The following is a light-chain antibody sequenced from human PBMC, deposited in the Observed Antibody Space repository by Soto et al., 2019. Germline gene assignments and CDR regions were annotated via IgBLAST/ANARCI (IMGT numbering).Light chain of an antibody. CDR2: DDS. CDR1: NIGSKS. CDR3: QVWEASNDRHIL. Sequence: SYELTQPPSVSGAPGQTARITCGGKNIGSKSVHWYQQKSGQAHVLVVYDDSDRPSGLPVRFSGSNSGNTATLSISRVEAGDEADYYCQVWEASNDRHILFGGGTKLTVL. J-gene: IGLJ2*01. V-gene: IGLV3-21*02.